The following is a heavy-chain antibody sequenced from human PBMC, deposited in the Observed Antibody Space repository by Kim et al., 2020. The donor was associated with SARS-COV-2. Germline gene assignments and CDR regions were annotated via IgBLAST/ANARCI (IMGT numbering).Heavy chain of an antibody. J-gene: IGHJ4*02. CDR2: ISYDGSNK. V-gene: IGHV3-30*04. CDR1: GFTFSSYA. D-gene: IGHD3-10*01. CDR3: ARAHGSGSYYNPFDY. Sequence: GGSLRLSCAASGFTFSSYAMHWVRQAPGKGLEWVAVISYDGSNKYYADSVKGRFTISRDNSKNTLYLQMNSLRAEDTAVYYCARAHGSGSYYNPFDYWGQGTLVTVSS.